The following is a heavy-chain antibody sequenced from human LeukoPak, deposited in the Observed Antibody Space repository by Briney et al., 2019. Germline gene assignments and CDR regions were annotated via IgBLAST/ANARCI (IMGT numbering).Heavy chain of an antibody. CDR1: GGSISSGSYY. Sequence: PSQTLSLTCTVSGGSISSGSYYWSWIRQPAGKGLEWIGYIYYSGSTNYNPSLKSRVTISVDTSKNQFSLKLSSVTAADTAVYYCARASPLYYYDSSGPILDYWGQGTLVTVSS. V-gene: IGHV4-61*10. CDR2: IYYSGST. J-gene: IGHJ4*02. CDR3: ARASPLYYYDSSGPILDY. D-gene: IGHD3-22*01.